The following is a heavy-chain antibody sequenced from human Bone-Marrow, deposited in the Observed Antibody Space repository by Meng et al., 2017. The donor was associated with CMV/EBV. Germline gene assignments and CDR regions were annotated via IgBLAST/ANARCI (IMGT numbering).Heavy chain of an antibody. V-gene: IGHV3-48*04. J-gene: IGHJ4*02. CDR2: ISSSSSTI. D-gene: IGHD3-3*01. Sequence: GESLKISCAASGFTFSSYSMNWVRQAPGKGLEWVSYISSSSSTIYYADSVKGRFTISRDNAKNSLYLQMNSLRAEDTALYYCAKDSQYYDFWSGAFDYWGQGTLVTVSS. CDR1: GFTFSSYS. CDR3: AKDSQYYDFWSGAFDY.